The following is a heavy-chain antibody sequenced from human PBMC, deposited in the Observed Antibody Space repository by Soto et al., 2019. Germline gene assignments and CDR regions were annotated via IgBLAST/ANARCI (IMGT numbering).Heavy chain of an antibody. Sequence: ASVKVSCKASGYTFTTYAMHWVRQAPGQRLEWMGWINVGNGNTKYSQRFQGRVTITRDTSASTAHMELSSLRSEDTAVYYCAYDSSGYLDYWGQGTLVTVSS. D-gene: IGHD3-22*01. J-gene: IGHJ4*02. CDR2: INVGNGNT. CDR1: GYTFTTYA. CDR3: AYDSSGYLDY. V-gene: IGHV1-3*01.